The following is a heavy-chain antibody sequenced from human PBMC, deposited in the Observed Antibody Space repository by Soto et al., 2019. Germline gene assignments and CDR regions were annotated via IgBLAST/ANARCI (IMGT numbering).Heavy chain of an antibody. CDR2: ISGSGGST. Sequence: EVQLLESGGGLVQPGGSLRLSCVASGFTFSSYAMSWVRQAPGKGLEWVSTISGSGGSTYYADSVKGRFTISRDNSKKTLYLQMNRLGAEDTAVYYGATGGGDYSSGWYGAFDIWGQGTMVTVSS. CDR3: ATGGGDYSSGWYGAFDI. J-gene: IGHJ3*02. CDR1: GFTFSSYA. V-gene: IGHV3-23*01. D-gene: IGHD6-19*01.